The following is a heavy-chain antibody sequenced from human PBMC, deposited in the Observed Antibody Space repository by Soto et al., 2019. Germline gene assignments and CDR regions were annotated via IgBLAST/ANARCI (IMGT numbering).Heavy chain of an antibody. CDR1: GYSFTRYW. CDR2: IDPSDSYI. Sequence: GESLKISCKVSGYSFTRYWITWVRQTTEKGLEWMGRIDPSDSYINYNPSFQGHVTISVDTSTSTAYLQWTSLKASDTAMYYCARHLDIVVVPRAFWGQGTMVTISS. D-gene: IGHD2-2*03. CDR3: ARHLDIVVVPRAF. V-gene: IGHV5-10-1*01. J-gene: IGHJ3*01.